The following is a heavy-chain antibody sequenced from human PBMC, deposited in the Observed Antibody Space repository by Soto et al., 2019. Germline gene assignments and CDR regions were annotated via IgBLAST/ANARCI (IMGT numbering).Heavy chain of an antibody. J-gene: IGHJ4*01. CDR2: ISGSGGST. D-gene: IGHD3-10*02. Sequence: PGGSLRLSCAASGFTFSSYAMNWVRQAPGKGMEWVSVISGSGGSTYYADSVRGRFTISADNAENSEILQMNSLRDEDSAVYFCVRYRDLYRDMFLADLWGQGTLVTVSS. CDR1: GFTFSSYA. CDR3: VRYRDLYRDMFLADL. V-gene: IGHV3-48*02.